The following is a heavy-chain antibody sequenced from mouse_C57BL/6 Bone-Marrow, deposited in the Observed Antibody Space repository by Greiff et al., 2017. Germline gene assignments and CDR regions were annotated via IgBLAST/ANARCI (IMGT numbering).Heavy chain of an antibody. D-gene: IGHD2-3*01. J-gene: IGHJ3*01. Sequence: VMLVESGPGLVQLSQSLSITCTVSGFSLTSYGVHWVRQSPGKGLEWLGVIWSGGSTDYNAAFISRLSISKYTSKSPVFFKMNSLQADDTAIYYCARNGLLLLFAYWGQGTLVTVSA. CDR3: ARNGLLLLFAY. CDR2: IWSGGST. CDR1: GFSLTSYG. V-gene: IGHV2-2*01.